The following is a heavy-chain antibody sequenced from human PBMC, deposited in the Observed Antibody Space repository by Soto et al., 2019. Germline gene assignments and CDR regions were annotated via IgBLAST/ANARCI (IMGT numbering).Heavy chain of an antibody. Sequence: QVQLVQSGAEVKKPGASVKISCETSGFTFTSYTFHWVRQAPGQRLEWVGWINSGNGKTEYSQNLQDRVTLTRDLSANTVLLELRTLTSDDTATYYCARDRYTANWYFELWGRCTLVIVSS. V-gene: IGHV1-3*01. J-gene: IGHJ2*01. CDR2: INSGNGKT. D-gene: IGHD2-2*02. CDR1: GFTFTSYT. CDR3: ARDRYTANWYFEL.